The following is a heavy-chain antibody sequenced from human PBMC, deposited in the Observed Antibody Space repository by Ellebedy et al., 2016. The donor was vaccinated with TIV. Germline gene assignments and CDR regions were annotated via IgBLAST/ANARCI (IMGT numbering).Heavy chain of an antibody. CDR1: EYTFTTYY. CDR3: AGNPIPGRQAFDI. CDR2: INPSGGAT. D-gene: IGHD6-6*01. Sequence: ASVKVSCKASEYTFTTYYIHWVRQAPGQGLEWMGIINPSGGATNYAQKFQDRVTVTSDTSTSTVYMELSGLRSEDTAVYFCAGNPIPGRQAFDIWGQGTVVTVSS. J-gene: IGHJ3*02. V-gene: IGHV1-46*01.